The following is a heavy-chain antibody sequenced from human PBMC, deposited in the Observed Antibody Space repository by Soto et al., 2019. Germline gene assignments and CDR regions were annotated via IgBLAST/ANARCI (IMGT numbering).Heavy chain of an antibody. CDR2: IYYSGST. Sequence: SETLSLTCTVSGGSISSYYWSWIRQPPGKGLEWIGYIYYSGSTNYNPSLKSRVTISVDTSKNQFSLKLGSVTAADTAVYYCARVYYDILSAPYYFDYWGQGTLVTVSS. J-gene: IGHJ4*02. D-gene: IGHD3-9*01. CDR3: ARVYYDILSAPYYFDY. CDR1: GGSISSYY. V-gene: IGHV4-59*01.